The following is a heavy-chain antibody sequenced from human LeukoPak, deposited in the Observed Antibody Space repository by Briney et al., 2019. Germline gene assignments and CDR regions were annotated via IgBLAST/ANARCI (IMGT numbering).Heavy chain of an antibody. J-gene: IGHJ4*02. V-gene: IGHV3-23*01. D-gene: IGHD5/OR15-5a*01. CDR2: MSGSGGSM. CDR3: AKARGSSVYEQFDY. CDR1: GFTFSSYA. Sequence: GGSLRLSCAASGFTFSSYAMNWVRQAPGKGLEWVSAMSGSGGSMYYADSVKGRFTISRDNSKNTLYLQMNSLRADDTAVYYCAKARGSSVYEQFDYWGQGTQVTVSP.